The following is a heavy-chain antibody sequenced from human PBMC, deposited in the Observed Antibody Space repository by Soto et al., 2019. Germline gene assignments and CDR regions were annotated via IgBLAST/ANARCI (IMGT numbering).Heavy chain of an antibody. J-gene: IGHJ5*02. CDR1: GGSISSGGYY. V-gene: IGHV4-31*03. CDR2: IYYIGST. CDR3: ARGVFP. Sequence: QVQLQESGPGLVKPSQTLSLTCTVSGGSISSGGYYWNWIRQHPGKGLEWIGNIYYIGSTYYTPSLKCRVSISLVTSQSQLSIKLSSVAAADTAVYSCARGVFPCGQGTRVTVSS.